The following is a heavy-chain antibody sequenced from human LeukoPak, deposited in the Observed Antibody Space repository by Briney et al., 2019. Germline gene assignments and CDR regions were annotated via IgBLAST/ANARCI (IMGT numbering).Heavy chain of an antibody. D-gene: IGHD6-13*01. Sequence: GGSLRLSCAASGFTFSDYYMSWIRQAPGKGLEWVSYISSSTSYTYHADYADSVKGRFTISRDNAKNSLYLEMNSLRAEDTAVYYCARGGDTSNWYPGYFDYWGQGALVTVSS. CDR3: ARGGDTSNWYPGYFDY. CDR1: GFTFSDYY. CDR2: ISSSTSY. V-gene: IGHV3-11*05. J-gene: IGHJ4*02.